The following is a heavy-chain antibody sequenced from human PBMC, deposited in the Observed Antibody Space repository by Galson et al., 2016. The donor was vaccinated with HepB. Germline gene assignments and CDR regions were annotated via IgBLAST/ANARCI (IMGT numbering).Heavy chain of an antibody. CDR2: IKQDGSEK. CDR1: GFTFSGYW. V-gene: IGHV3-7*01. Sequence: SLRLSCAASGFTFSGYWMTWVRQAPGKGLEWVANIKQDGSEKNYVDSVKGRFTISRDNAKNLVYLQMNSRRAEDTAMYYCASAPAATESDYWGQGTLVTVSP. D-gene: IGHD6-25*01. J-gene: IGHJ4*02. CDR3: ASAPAATESDY.